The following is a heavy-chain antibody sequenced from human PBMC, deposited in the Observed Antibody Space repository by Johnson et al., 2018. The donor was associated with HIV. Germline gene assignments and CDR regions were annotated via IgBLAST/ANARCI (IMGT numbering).Heavy chain of an antibody. V-gene: IGHV3-64*01. CDR1: GFTFSSYA. CDR3: ARDQTGVTTI. D-gene: IGHD7-27*01. J-gene: IGHJ3*02. Sequence: VQLVESGGGLVQPGGSLRLSCAASGFTFSSYAIHWVRQAPGKGLEYVSAISSNGGSTYYANSVKGRFTISRDNSKNTLYLQMGSLRAEDTAVYYCARDQTGVTTIWGQGTMVTVSS. CDR2: ISSNGGST.